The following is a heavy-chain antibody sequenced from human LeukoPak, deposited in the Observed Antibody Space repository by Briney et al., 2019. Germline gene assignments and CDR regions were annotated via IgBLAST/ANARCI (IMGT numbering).Heavy chain of an antibody. CDR3: ARGVTFGGVIVPAFDI. D-gene: IGHD3-16*02. Sequence: SETLSLTCTVSGGSITSHYWSWIRQPPGKGLEWIGYIYYSGSTNYNPSLKSRVTISLDTSKNRFSLKLSSVTAADTAVYFCARGVTFGGVIVPAFDIWGQGTMVTVSS. CDR1: GGSITSHY. J-gene: IGHJ3*02. V-gene: IGHV4-59*08. CDR2: IYYSGST.